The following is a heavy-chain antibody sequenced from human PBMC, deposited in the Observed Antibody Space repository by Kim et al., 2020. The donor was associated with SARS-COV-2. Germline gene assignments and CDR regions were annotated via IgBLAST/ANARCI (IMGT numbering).Heavy chain of an antibody. CDR2: ST. Sequence: STNYNPSLRSRVTISVDTSKNQFSLKLSSVTAADTAVYYCARDAGGAGSSWGQGTLVTVSS. V-gene: IGHV4-61*02. CDR3: ARDAGGAGSS. J-gene: IGHJ5*02. D-gene: IGHD3-16*01.